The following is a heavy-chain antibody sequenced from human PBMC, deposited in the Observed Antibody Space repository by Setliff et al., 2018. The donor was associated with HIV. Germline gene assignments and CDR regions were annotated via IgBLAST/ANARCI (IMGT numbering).Heavy chain of an antibody. CDR1: GYTFTSYA. CDR3: AREVRVAVAGLGY. D-gene: IGHD6-19*01. J-gene: IGHJ4*02. V-gene: IGHV1-3*01. Sequence: ASVKVSCKASGYTFTSYAMHWVRQAPGQRLEWMGWINAGNGNTKYSQKFQGRVTMTTDTSTSTAYMELRSLRSDDTAVYYCAREVRVAVAGLGYWGQGTLVTVSS. CDR2: INAGNGNT.